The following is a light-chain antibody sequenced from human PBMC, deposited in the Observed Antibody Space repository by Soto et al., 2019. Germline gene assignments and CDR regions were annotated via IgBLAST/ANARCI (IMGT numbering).Light chain of an antibody. CDR3: QHYNNWPPWT. J-gene: IGKJ1*01. Sequence: IVMTQSPATPSVSPGERATLSCRASQSINSNLAWYQQKFGQAPRLLIYGASTRATGVPARFSGSGSGTEFTLTITSLQSEDFAVYYCQHYNNWPPWTFGQGTKVEI. CDR1: QSINSN. V-gene: IGKV3-15*01. CDR2: GAS.